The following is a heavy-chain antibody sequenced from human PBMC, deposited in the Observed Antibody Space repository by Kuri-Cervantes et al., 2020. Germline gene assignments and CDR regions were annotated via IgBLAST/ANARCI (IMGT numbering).Heavy chain of an antibody. J-gene: IGHJ5*02. CDR3: ARGRGAVAGGANWFDP. CDR2: INAGNGNT. Sequence: ASVKVSCKASGYSFTSYSVHWVRQAPGQRLEWMGWINAGNGNTKYSQKFQDRFTITRDTSASTVYMELSSLRSEDTAVYYCARGRGAVAGGANWFDPWGQGTLVTASS. V-gene: IGHV1-3*01. CDR1: GYSFTSYS. D-gene: IGHD6-19*01.